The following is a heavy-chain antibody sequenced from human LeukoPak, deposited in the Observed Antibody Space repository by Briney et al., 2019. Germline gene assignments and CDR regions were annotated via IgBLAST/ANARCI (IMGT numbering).Heavy chain of an antibody. Sequence: SETLSLTCTVSGGSISSGIYYWAWIRQPPGKGLEWIGSIYYRGNTYYNPSLKSRVTLSVDTSKNQFSLNLSSVTAADTAVYYCARGRVLSRYFQHWGQGTLVTVSS. J-gene: IGHJ1*01. CDR3: ARGRVLSRYFQH. CDR1: GGSISSGIYY. CDR2: IYYRGNT. V-gene: IGHV4-39*01. D-gene: IGHD2/OR15-2a*01.